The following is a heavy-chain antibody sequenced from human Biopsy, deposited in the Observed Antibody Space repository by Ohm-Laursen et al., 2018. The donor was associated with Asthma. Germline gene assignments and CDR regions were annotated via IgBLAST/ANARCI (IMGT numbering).Heavy chain of an antibody. J-gene: IGHJ6*02. CDR3: ARAVDYSHYYGIDV. V-gene: IGHV1-18*01. CDR1: GYPFNKAG. CDR2: VSVYNGNT. Sequence: SVKVSCKTSGYPFNKAGIPWGRQAPGQGLEWMGWVSVYNGNTKVAQKLQDRVTMITDTSTSTAYMELRSLRSDDTAVYFCARAVDYSHYYGIDVWGQGTTVTVS. D-gene: IGHD3-10*01.